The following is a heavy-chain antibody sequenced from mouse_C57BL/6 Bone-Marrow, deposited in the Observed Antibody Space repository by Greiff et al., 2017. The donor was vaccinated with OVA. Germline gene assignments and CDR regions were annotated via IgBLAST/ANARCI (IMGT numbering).Heavy chain of an antibody. CDR3: ARDTITTRYYAMDY. J-gene: IGHJ4*01. D-gene: IGHD2-4*01. V-gene: IGHV5-4*01. CDR2: ISDGGSYT. CDR1: GFTFSSYA. Sequence: DVQLVESGGGLVKPGGSLKLSCAASGFTFSSYAMSWVRQTPEKRLEWVATISDGGSYTYYPDNVKGRFTISRDNAKNNLYLQMSHLKSEDTAMYYCARDTITTRYYAMDYWGQGTSVTVSS.